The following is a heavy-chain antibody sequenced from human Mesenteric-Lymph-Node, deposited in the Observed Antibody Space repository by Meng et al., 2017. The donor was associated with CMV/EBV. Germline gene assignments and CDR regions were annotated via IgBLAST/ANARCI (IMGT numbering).Heavy chain of an antibody. Sequence: SETLSLTCTVSGDSISSSSYYWGWIRQPPGKGLEWIGSIYYSGSTYYNPSLKSRVTISVDTSKNQFSLKLSSVTAADTAVYYCARHDYGGTTFDYWGQGTLVTAPQ. CDR2: IYYSGST. D-gene: IGHD4-23*01. CDR3: ARHDYGGTTFDY. CDR1: GDSISSSSYY. V-gene: IGHV4-39*01. J-gene: IGHJ4*02.